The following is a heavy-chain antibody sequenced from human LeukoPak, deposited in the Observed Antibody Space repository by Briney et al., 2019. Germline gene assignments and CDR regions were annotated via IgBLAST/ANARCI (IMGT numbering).Heavy chain of an antibody. J-gene: IGHJ4*02. D-gene: IGHD3-3*01. CDR2: ISSDGTNT. CDR3: AGAYDFNQNFDY. Sequence: GGSLRLSCAASGFIFSRYWMHWVRQVPGKGLVWVSRISSDGTNTNYADSVRGRFTISRDNAKNTLYLQTNSLRAEDTAVYYCAGAYDFNQNFDYWGQGTLVTVSS. V-gene: IGHV3-74*01. CDR1: GFIFSRYW.